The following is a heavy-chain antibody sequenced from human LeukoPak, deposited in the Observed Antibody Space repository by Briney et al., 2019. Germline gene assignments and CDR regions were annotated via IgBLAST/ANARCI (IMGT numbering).Heavy chain of an antibody. CDR3: ARVGTSDLYRQWLTHLYYYYYYMDV. CDR2: IYYSGST. Sequence: PSETLSLTCTVSGGSISSGDYYWSWIRQPPGKGLEWIGYIYYSGSTYYNPSLKSRVTISVDTSKNQFSLKLSSVTAADTVVYYCARVGTSDLYRQWLTHLYYYYYYMDVWGKGTTVTVSS. D-gene: IGHD6-19*01. CDR1: GGSISSGDYY. V-gene: IGHV4-30-4*08. J-gene: IGHJ6*03.